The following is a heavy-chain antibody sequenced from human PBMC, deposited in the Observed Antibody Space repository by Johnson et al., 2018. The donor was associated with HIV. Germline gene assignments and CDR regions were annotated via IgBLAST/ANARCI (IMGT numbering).Heavy chain of an antibody. J-gene: IGHJ3*02. V-gene: IGHV3-33*08. Sequence: QVQLVESGGGLVQPGGSLRLSCAASGFTFRTFWMSWVRQAPGKGLEWVAVIWYDGSKKYYADSVKGRFTISRDNSKNTLYLQMNSLRAEDTAVDYCAGGGGAYCGGDCLRTFDIWGQGTMVTVSS. D-gene: IGHD2-21*02. CDR1: GFTFRTFW. CDR3: AGGGGAYCGGDCLRTFDI. CDR2: IWYDGSKK.